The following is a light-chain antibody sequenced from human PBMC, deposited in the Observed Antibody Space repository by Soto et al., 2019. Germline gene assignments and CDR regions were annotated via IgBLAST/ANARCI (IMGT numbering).Light chain of an antibody. J-gene: IGKJ4*01. CDR1: QSVSTL. V-gene: IGKV3-11*01. CDR3: QQRSNWTLT. CDR2: DAS. Sequence: IVLTQSPATLSLSPGERSTLSCRASQSVSTLSAWYLQRPSQAPRLLIYDASNTATGIPARFSGSGSGTDFTLTISSLEPEDFAVYYCQQRSNWTLTFGGGTKVDIK.